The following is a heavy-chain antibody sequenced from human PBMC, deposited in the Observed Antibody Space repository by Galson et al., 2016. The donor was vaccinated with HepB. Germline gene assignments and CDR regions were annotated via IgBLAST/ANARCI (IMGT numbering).Heavy chain of an antibody. CDR2: ISGSGLKT. J-gene: IGHJ4*02. V-gene: IGHV3-23*01. Sequence: SLRLSCAGSGFNFGSYAMSWLRQAPGKGLEWVSAISGSGLKTHYADSVKGRFTISRDNSKSTLYLQMNNLTADDTAVYYCARVLRERSYGYFDLWGQGTLVSVSS. CDR3: ARVLRERSYGYFDL. CDR1: GFNFGSYA. D-gene: IGHD3-16*01.